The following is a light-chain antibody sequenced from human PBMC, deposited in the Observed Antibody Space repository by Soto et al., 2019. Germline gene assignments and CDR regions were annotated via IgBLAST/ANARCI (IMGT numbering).Light chain of an antibody. V-gene: IGKV3-20*01. CDR1: ESVTKNF. J-gene: IGKJ3*01. CDR3: QQYGNSPVT. CDR2: GAA. Sequence: EIVLTQSPGTLSLSPGERATLSCWASESVTKNFLAWYQQKPGQSPRLLMYGAAYRPTGIPDRFSGSGSGADFTLTISRLETEDFAVYYCQQYGNSPVTFGPGTTVDVK.